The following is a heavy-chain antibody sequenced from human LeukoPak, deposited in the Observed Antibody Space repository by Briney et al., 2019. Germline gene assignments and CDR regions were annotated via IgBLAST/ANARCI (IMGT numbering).Heavy chain of an antibody. CDR3: ARDRIAAPGAGDY. V-gene: IGHV3-11*05. CDR2: ISTSTSYT. Sequence: GGSLRLSCAASGFPFSDYYMSWIRQAPGKGLEWVSYISTSTSYTNYADSVKGRFTISRDNAKNSLYLQMNSLRADDTAVYYCARDRIAAPGAGDYWGQGTLVTVSS. D-gene: IGHD6-25*01. CDR1: GFPFSDYY. J-gene: IGHJ4*02.